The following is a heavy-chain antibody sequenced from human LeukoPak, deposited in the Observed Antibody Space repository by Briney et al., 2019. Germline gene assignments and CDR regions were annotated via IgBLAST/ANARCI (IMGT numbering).Heavy chain of an antibody. CDR3: ARDQNVVVVVAAIFDY. Sequence: GRSLRLSCAASGFTFSSYAMHWVRQAPGKGLEWVAVISYDGSNKYYADSVKGRFTISRDNSKNTLYLQMNSLRAEDTAVYYCARDQNVVVVVAAIFDYWGQGTLVTVSS. D-gene: IGHD2-15*01. CDR2: ISYDGSNK. J-gene: IGHJ4*02. V-gene: IGHV3-30*04. CDR1: GFTFSSYA.